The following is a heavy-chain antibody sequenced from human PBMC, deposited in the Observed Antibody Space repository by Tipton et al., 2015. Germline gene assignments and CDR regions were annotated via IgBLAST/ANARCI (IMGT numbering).Heavy chain of an antibody. CDR2: VYKGGST. CDR1: GGSVSSGSYY. J-gene: IGHJ6*02. CDR3: ARCVSSYYYGLDV. Sequence: TLSLTCTVSGGSVSSGSYYWTWIRQSPGKGLEWIGYVYKGGSTNYNPSLKSRVTISVDASKNQFSLKLSSVTAADTAVYYCARCVSSYYYGLDVWGQGTTVTVSS. D-gene: IGHD3-10*01. V-gene: IGHV4-61*01.